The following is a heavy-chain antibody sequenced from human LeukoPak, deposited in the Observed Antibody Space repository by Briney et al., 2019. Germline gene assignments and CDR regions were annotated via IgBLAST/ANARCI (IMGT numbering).Heavy chain of an antibody. CDR2: IYYTGTT. CDR1: GDSILTRTYY. J-gene: IGHJ4*02. D-gene: IGHD1-1*01. Sequence: PSETLSLTCTVSGDSILTRTYYWGWIRQPPGKGLEWIGTIYYTGTTYYNPSLKSRLTISVDTSKNQFSLNLFSVTAADTALYYCARQNWNWSPEIWGQGTLVTVSS. V-gene: IGHV4-39*01. CDR3: ARQNWNWSPEI.